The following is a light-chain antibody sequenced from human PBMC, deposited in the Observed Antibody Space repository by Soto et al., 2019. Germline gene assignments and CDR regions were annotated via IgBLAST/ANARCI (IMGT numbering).Light chain of an antibody. V-gene: IGKV2-30*01. Sequence: DVVMTQSPPSLPVTLGQPASISWRSSQSLVYSDGNIYLSWFHQRPGQSPRRLIYKVSNRESGVPDRFSGSGSGTEFTLRISTVEAEDVGVYYCMQGTHWPTFGQGTKVEIK. CDR2: KVS. J-gene: IGKJ1*01. CDR1: QSLVYSDGNIY. CDR3: MQGTHWPT.